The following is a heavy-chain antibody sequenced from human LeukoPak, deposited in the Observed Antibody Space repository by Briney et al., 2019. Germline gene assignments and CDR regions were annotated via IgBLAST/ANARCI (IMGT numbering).Heavy chain of an antibody. CDR2: ISSSSTI. Sequence: GGSLRLSCAASGFTFSSYSMNWVRQASGKGLEWVSYISSSSTIYYADSVKGRFTISRGNDKNSLYLQMHSLRAEDTAVYYCATSAAGPDYWGQGTLVTVSS. CDR1: GFTFSSYS. CDR3: ATSAAGPDY. J-gene: IGHJ4*02. V-gene: IGHV3-48*04. D-gene: IGHD6-13*01.